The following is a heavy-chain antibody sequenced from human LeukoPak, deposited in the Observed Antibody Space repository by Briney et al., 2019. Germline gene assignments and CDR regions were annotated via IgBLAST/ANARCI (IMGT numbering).Heavy chain of an antibody. V-gene: IGHV3-7*01. D-gene: IGHD2-2*02. Sequence: GGSLRLSCAASGFTFSSYWMSWVRQAPGKGLEWVANIKQDGSEKYYMDSVKGRFTVSRDNAKNSLYLQMNSLRAEDTAVYYCARGRYCSSTSCYTSLYYMDVWGKGTTVTVSS. J-gene: IGHJ6*03. CDR3: ARGRYCSSTSCYTSLYYMDV. CDR1: GFTFSSYW. CDR2: IKQDGSEK.